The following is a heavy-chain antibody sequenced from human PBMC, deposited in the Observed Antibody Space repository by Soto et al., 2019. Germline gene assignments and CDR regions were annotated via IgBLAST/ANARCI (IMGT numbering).Heavy chain of an antibody. Sequence: GGSVRLSCAASGFTFSNYWMHWVRQAPGKGLVWVSRIHSDGSSTFYADSVKGRFTISRDNAKKMVYLQMNSLRAEDTAVYYCARDNWNTVWGQGTMVTVSS. CDR2: IHSDGSST. D-gene: IGHD1-20*01. CDR1: GFTFSNYW. J-gene: IGHJ3*01. V-gene: IGHV3-74*01. CDR3: ARDNWNTV.